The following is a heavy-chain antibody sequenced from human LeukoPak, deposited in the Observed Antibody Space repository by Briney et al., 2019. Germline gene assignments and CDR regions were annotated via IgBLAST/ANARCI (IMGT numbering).Heavy chain of an antibody. Sequence: PGGSLRLSCAASGFTFSRYWMIWVRQTPGKGLEWVANIRGDGSLKYYQDSVRGRFTISRDNADNSLYLQMNSLSAGDTAVYYCTRDSNYHDRSIYYDAFDIWGQGTKVTVSS. CDR2: IRGDGSLK. V-gene: IGHV3-7*01. CDR1: GFTFSRYW. D-gene: IGHD3-22*01. CDR3: TRDSNYHDRSIYYDAFDI. J-gene: IGHJ3*02.